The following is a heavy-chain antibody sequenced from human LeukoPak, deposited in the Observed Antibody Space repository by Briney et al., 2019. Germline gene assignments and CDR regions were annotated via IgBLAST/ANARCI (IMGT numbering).Heavy chain of an antibody. V-gene: IGHV3-74*01. J-gene: IGHJ4*02. Sequence: GGSLRLSCAASGFTFSSYWMPWVRQAPGKGLVWVSRINSDGSSTSYADSVKGRFTISRDNAKNTLYLQMNSLRAEDTAVYHCARGGLVVPAASDYWGQGTLVTVSS. CDR2: INSDGSST. D-gene: IGHD2-2*01. CDR1: GFTFSSYW. CDR3: ARGGLVVPAASDY.